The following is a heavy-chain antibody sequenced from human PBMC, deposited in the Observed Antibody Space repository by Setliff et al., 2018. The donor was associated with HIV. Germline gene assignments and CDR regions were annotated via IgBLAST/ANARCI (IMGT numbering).Heavy chain of an antibody. CDR3: ARVFVDTAVLRVLEYYFDS. D-gene: IGHD5-18*01. Sequence: PSETLSLTCTVSGGSISSSSYYWGWVRQPPGTGLEWIGSMYYSGSTYYTPSLKSRITISLDTSKNQFSLRMRSVTAADTAVYYCARVFVDTAVLRVLEYYFDSWGRGTLVTVSS. CDR1: GGSISSSSYY. J-gene: IGHJ4*02. V-gene: IGHV4-39*07. CDR2: MYYSGST.